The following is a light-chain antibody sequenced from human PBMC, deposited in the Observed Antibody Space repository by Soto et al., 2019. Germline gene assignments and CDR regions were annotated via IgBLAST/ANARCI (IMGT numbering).Light chain of an antibody. CDR2: AAS. V-gene: IGKV1-8*01. CDR1: QGVSSY. CDR3: QQYSTYPFT. J-gene: IGKJ3*01. Sequence: IQLTQSPSSLSASIGDRVNITCRADQGVSSYLAWYQQKPGRAPKLLIYAASTLQSGVPSTFSGSGSGTDFTLTISCLQSEDFATYFCQQYSTYPFTFGPGTKVDVK.